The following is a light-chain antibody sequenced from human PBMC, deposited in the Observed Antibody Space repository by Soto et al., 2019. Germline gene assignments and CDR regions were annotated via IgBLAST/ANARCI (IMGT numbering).Light chain of an antibody. CDR3: HQYAGSPRT. CDR1: QSVTSDY. V-gene: IGKV3-20*01. Sequence: EIVLTQSPGTLSLSPGDRATLSCRASQSVTSDYLAWYQQKPGQAPRLLIYGASIRATGIPDRFSGSGSGTDFTLTISRLEPEDFAVYYCHQYAGSPRTFGQGTKVEI. J-gene: IGKJ1*01. CDR2: GAS.